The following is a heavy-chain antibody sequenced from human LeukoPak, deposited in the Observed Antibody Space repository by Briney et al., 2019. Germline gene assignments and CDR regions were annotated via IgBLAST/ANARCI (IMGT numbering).Heavy chain of an antibody. D-gene: IGHD6-25*01. CDR1: GGSFSGYY. CDR2: INHSGST. V-gene: IGHV4-34*01. CDR3: ARQLPTAAADTRGYFDY. J-gene: IGHJ4*01. Sequence: SETLSLTCAVYGGSFSGYYWSWIRQPPGKGLEWIGEINHSGSTNYNPSLKSRVTISVDTSKNQFSLKLTSVTAADAAMYYCARQLPTAAADTRGYFDYWGQGTVVTVSS.